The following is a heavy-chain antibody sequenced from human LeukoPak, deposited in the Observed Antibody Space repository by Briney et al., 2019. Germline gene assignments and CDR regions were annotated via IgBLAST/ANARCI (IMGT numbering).Heavy chain of an antibody. D-gene: IGHD4-17*01. CDR2: ISYDGSNK. J-gene: IGHJ4*02. CDR3: ARDNSGYGDDY. V-gene: IGHV3-30*03. Sequence: GGSLRLSCAASGFTFSSYGMHWVRQAPGKGLEWVAVISYDGSNKYYADSVKGRFTISRDNSKNSLYLQMNSLRAEDTAVYYCARDNSGYGDDYWGQGTLVTVSS. CDR1: GFTFSSYG.